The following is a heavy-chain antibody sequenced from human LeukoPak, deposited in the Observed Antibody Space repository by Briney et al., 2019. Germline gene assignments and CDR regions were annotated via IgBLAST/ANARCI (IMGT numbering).Heavy chain of an antibody. D-gene: IGHD1-26*01. CDR1: GFIVSTNY. CDR2: IYSGGST. J-gene: IGHJ4*02. Sequence: GGSLRLSCAVSGFIVSTNYMSWVRQAPGKRLERVSVIYSGGSTYYADSVKGRFTISRDNSKNTLYLGMNSLRAEDTAVYYCARDGANWRSGGFDHWGQGTLVTVSS. V-gene: IGHV3-66*01. CDR3: ARDGANWRSGGFDH.